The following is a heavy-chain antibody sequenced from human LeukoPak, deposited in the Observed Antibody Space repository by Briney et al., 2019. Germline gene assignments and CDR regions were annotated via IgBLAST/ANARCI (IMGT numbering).Heavy chain of an antibody. CDR1: VITFSSYS. Sequence: AGGSLRLSCVASVITFSSYSMNWVRQAPGKGLEWVSYISSFSGTINYADSVKGRFTISRDNAKNSLYLQMNSLRAEDTAVYYCARDQGGVGYWGQGTLVTVSS. D-gene: IGHD3-16*01. V-gene: IGHV3-48*01. J-gene: IGHJ4*02. CDR2: ISSFSGTI. CDR3: ARDQGGVGY.